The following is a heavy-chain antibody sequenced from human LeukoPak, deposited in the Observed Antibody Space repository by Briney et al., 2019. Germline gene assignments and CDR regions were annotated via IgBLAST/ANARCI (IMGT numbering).Heavy chain of an antibody. D-gene: IGHD2-2*01. CDR2: INHSGST. J-gene: IGHJ4*02. V-gene: IGHV4-34*01. CDR1: GGSFSGYY. Sequence: SETLSLTCAVYGGSFSGYYWSWIRQPPGKGLEWIGEINHSGSTNYNPSLKSRVTISVDTSKNQFSLQLNSVSAADTAVYFCATKYCTSTTCSWPRRTFLGFWGQGALVTVSS. CDR3: ATKYCTSTTCSWPRRTFLGF.